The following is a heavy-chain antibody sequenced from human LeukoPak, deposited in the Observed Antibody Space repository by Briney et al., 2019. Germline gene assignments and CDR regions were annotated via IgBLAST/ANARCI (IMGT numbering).Heavy chain of an antibody. CDR3: ARYSWFGESNWFDP. J-gene: IGHJ5*02. Sequence: PSETLSLTCTVSGGSISSYYWSWIRQPAGKGLEWIGRIYTSGSTNYNPSLKSRVTMSVDTSKNQFSLKLSSVTAADTAVYYCARYSWFGESNWFDPWGQGTLVTVSS. D-gene: IGHD3-10*01. V-gene: IGHV4-4*07. CDR1: GGSISSYY. CDR2: IYTSGST.